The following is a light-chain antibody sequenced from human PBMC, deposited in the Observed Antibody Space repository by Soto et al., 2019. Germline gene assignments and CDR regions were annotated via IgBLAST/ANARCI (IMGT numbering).Light chain of an antibody. CDR3: QQYGNSPRYT. J-gene: IGKJ2*01. Sequence: EIVLTQSPGTLSLSPGERATLSCRASQSVSGRYLAWYQQKPGQAPRLLIYEASGRATGIPDRFSGSGCGTDFTLTISRLEPEDVAVYYCQQYGNSPRYTFGQGTKLEIK. V-gene: IGKV3-20*01. CDR2: EAS. CDR1: QSVSGRY.